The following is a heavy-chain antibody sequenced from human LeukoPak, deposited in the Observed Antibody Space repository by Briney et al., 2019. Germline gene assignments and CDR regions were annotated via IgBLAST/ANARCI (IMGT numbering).Heavy chain of an antibody. D-gene: IGHD3-22*01. Sequence: SQTLSLTCAISGDSVSSNSAARNWIRQSPSRGLEWLGRTYYRSKWYNDYAVSVKSRITINPDTSKNQFSLQLNSVTPEDTAVYYCARGGYYYDSSGYYYYFDYWGQGTLVTVSS. J-gene: IGHJ4*02. CDR1: GDSVSSNSAA. CDR3: ARGGYYYDSSGYYYYFDY. CDR2: TYYRSKWYN. V-gene: IGHV6-1*01.